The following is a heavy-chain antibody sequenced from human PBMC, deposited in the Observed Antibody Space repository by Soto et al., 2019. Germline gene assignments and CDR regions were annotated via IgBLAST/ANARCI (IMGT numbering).Heavy chain of an antibody. Sequence: QVQLVQSGAEVKKPGSSVKVSCKASGGTFSSYAISWVRQAPGQGLEWMGGIIPIFGTANYAQKFQGRVTITADEATSTAYMELSTLRSEETAVYYCARHVPAAGYYYGMDVWGQGTTVTVSS. CDR1: GGTFSSYA. CDR2: IIPIFGTA. V-gene: IGHV1-69*12. J-gene: IGHJ6*02. D-gene: IGHD2-2*01. CDR3: ARHVPAAGYYYGMDV.